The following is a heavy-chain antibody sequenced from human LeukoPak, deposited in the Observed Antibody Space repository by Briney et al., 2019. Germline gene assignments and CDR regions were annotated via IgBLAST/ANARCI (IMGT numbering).Heavy chain of an antibody. V-gene: IGHV3-21*01. J-gene: IGHJ4*02. Sequence: PGGSLRLSCAASGFTFSSYSMNWVRQAPGKGLEWVSSISSSSSYIYYADSVKGRFTISRDNAKNSLYLQMNSLRAEDTAGYYCARDFYDSSGYYSYLDYWGQGTLVTVSS. D-gene: IGHD3-22*01. CDR2: ISSSSSYI. CDR1: GFTFSSYS. CDR3: ARDFYDSSGYYSYLDY.